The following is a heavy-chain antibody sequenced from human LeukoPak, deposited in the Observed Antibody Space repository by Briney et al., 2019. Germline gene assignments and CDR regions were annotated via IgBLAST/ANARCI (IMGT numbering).Heavy chain of an antibody. J-gene: IGHJ4*02. CDR1: GTSISRHY. Sequence: SETPSLTCTVSGTSISRHYWSWIRQPAGKGLEWLGRIYTSGGTDYNPSLKSRVSMSADTSKNQFSLKLSSVTAADTAVYFCASRESLDHWGQGTLVTVSS. CDR3: ASRESLDH. V-gene: IGHV4-4*07. CDR2: IYTSGGT.